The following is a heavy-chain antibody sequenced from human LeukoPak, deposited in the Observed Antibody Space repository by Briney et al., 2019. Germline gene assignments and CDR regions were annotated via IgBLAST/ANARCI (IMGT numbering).Heavy chain of an antibody. CDR2: IYYSGST. CDR1: GGSISSYY. V-gene: IGHV4-59*08. Sequence: PSETLSLTCTVSGGSISSYYWSWIRQPPGKGLEWIGYIYYSGSTNYNPSLKSRVTISVDTSKNQFSLRLSSVTAADTAVYYCARLGGTSSGTDYWGQGTLVTVSS. J-gene: IGHJ4*02. CDR3: ARLGGTSSGTDY. D-gene: IGHD1-14*01.